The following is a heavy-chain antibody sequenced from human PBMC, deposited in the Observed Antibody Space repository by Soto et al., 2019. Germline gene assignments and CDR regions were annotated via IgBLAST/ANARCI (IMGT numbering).Heavy chain of an antibody. V-gene: IGHV3-13*05. CDR1: GFTFRNYD. J-gene: IGHJ4*02. CDR2: ISAAGDP. D-gene: IGHD3-16*01. CDR3: ARDRGSYGYVN. Sequence: EVQLVESGGGLVQPGGSLRLSCEASGFTFRNYDMHWVRQGTGKGLEWVSGISAAGDPDYADSVEGRFTISRENAQNSFFLQMNSLTGHDTALYYCARDRGSYGYVNWGQGTLVTVSS.